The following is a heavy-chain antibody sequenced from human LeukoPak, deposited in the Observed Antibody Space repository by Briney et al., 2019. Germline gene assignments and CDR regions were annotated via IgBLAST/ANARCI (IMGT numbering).Heavy chain of an antibody. D-gene: IGHD6-6*01. V-gene: IGHV1-46*01. CDR2: INPSGGST. J-gene: IGHJ3*02. CDR1: GYTFTSYY. Sequence: EASVKVSCKASGYTFTSYYLHWVRQAPGQGLEWMGIINPSGGSTSYAQKFQGRVTMTRDTSTGTVYMELHSLRSEDTAVYYCAREGEAARPGLNDAFDIWGQGTMVTVSS. CDR3: AREGEAARPGLNDAFDI.